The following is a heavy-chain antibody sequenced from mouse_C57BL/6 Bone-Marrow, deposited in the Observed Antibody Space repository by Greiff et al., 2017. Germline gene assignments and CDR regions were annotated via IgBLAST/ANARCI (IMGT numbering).Heavy chain of an antibody. CDR3: ARATMVTTTGYYAMDY. CDR2: IWSGGST. D-gene: IGHD2-2*01. J-gene: IGHJ4*01. Sequence: QVQLKESGPGLVQPSQSLSITCTVSGFSLTSYGVHWVRQSPGKGLEWLGVIWSGGSTDYNAAFISRLSISKDNSKSQVFFKMNSLQADDTAIYYCARATMVTTTGYYAMDYWGQGTSVTVSS. V-gene: IGHV2-2*01. CDR1: GFSLTSYG.